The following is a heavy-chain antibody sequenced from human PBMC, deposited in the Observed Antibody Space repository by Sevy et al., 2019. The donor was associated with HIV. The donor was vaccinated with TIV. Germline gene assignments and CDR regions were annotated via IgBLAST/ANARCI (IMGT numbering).Heavy chain of an antibody. D-gene: IGHD3-10*01. CDR1: GYNFY. V-gene: IGHV1-2*06. CDR3: AGRSLGSDNWFDP. Sequence: ASVKVSCKASGYNFYIHWVRQAPGQGLQWMGRVTPTNGATDYAQKFQGRVAMTMDTSITTAYMELSGLKSDDTAIYYCAGRSLGSDNWFDPWGQGTLVTVSS. J-gene: IGHJ5*02. CDR2: VTPTNGAT.